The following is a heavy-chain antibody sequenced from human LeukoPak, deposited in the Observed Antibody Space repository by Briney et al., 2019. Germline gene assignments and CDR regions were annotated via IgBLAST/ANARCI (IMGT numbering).Heavy chain of an antibody. Sequence: GGSLRLSCAASGFTFGSYGVSWVRQAPGKGLEWVSFITPNADRTSYADSVEGRFTISRDNPRNTLYMQMNSLRDEDTAIYYCAIMHGYYDGSGYWVQWGQGTLVTVSS. CDR1: GFTFGSYG. CDR2: ITPNADRT. J-gene: IGHJ1*01. CDR3: AIMHGYYDGSGYWVQ. D-gene: IGHD3-22*01. V-gene: IGHV3-23*01.